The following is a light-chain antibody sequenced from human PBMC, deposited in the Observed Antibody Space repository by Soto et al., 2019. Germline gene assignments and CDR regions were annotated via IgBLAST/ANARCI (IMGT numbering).Light chain of an antibody. CDR3: QQRSNWPQVT. V-gene: IGKV3-11*01. Sequence: EIVFTQSPATLSLSPGERATLSCRASQSVSSYLAWYQQKPGQAPRLLLYDASNRATGIPARFSGSGCGTEFFPTTSCLEPEDFSIYYCQQRSNWPQVTFGGGTKVDIK. CDR1: QSVSSY. CDR2: DAS. J-gene: IGKJ4*01.